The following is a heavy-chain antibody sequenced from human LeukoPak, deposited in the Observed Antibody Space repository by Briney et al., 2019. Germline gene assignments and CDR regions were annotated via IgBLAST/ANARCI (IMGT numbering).Heavy chain of an antibody. CDR3: AKDDSALWFGELSHYFNW. V-gene: IGHV3-23*01. D-gene: IGHD3-10*01. Sequence: GGTLRLSCAASGFEFYVYGMNWVRQAPGKGLEWVSSISGRGDTTSYADSVKGRFIISRDISKNTLYLQMSNLRADDTAVYYCAKDDSALWFGELSHYFNWWGQGTLVTVSS. CDR1: GFEFYVYG. J-gene: IGHJ4*02. CDR2: ISGRGDTT.